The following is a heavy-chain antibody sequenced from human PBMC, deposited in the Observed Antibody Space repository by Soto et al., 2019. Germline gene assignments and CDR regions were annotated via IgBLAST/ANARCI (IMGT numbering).Heavy chain of an antibody. CDR1: GGTFSSYA. D-gene: IGHD3-22*01. CDR2: IIPIFGTA. Sequence: SVKVSCKASGGTFSSYAISWVRQAPGQGLEWMGGIIPIFGTANYAQKFQGRVTITADESTSTAYMELSSLRSEDTAVYYCATRYYHSSGYWPYGMDVWGQGTTVTVSS. V-gene: IGHV1-69*13. CDR3: ATRYYHSSGYWPYGMDV. J-gene: IGHJ6*02.